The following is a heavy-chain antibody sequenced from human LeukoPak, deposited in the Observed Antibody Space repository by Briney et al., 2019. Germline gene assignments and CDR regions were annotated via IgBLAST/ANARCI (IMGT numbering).Heavy chain of an antibody. J-gene: IGHJ3*02. Sequence: GGSLRLSYAPSGFTSSSYTMCWVRQAPGKGVEWVAVISGGGSGTYYADSVRGRFTTSRDNITNTVYLQMNSMRAETTTIYYSANAVGSSGYLAGDVFYTTGERTMCSVSS. CDR2: ISGGGSGT. CDR1: GFTSSSYT. D-gene: IGHD3-22*01. CDR3: ANAVGSSGYLAGDVFYT. V-gene: IGHV3-23*01.